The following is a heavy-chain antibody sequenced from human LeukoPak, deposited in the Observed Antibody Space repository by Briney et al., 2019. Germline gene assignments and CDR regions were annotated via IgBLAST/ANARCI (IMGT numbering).Heavy chain of an antibody. D-gene: IGHD3-10*01. CDR1: GYTFTSYY. V-gene: IGHV1-2*02. CDR3: ARGGDGSGSYYNAEGDY. CDR2: INPDSGGT. J-gene: IGHJ4*02. Sequence: ASVKVSCKASGYTFTSYYMNWVRQAPGQGLEWMGWINPDSGGTNFAEDFQGRVTMTRDTSISTAYMELSSLRSDDTAVYYCARGGDGSGSYYNAEGDYWGQGTLVTVSS.